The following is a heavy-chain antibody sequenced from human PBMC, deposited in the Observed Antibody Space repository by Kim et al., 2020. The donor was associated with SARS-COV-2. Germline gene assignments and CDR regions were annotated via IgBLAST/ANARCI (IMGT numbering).Heavy chain of an antibody. CDR3: ARDGGSSGYYRGNYYYYGMDV. J-gene: IGHJ6*02. Sequence: ASVKVSCKASGYTFTSYAMNWVRQAPGQGLEWMGWINTNTGNPTYAQGFTGRFVFSLDTSVSTAYLQISSLKAEDTAVYYCARDGGSSGYYRGNYYYYGMDVWGQGTTVTVSS. CDR2: INTNTGNP. V-gene: IGHV7-4-1*02. D-gene: IGHD3-22*01. CDR1: GYTFTSYA.